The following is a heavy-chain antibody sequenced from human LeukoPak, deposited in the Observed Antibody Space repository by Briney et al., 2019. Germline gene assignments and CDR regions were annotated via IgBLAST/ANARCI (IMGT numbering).Heavy chain of an antibody. CDR3: AKDRGWYSFDY. Sequence: GGSLRLSCAASGFTFSSYAMHWVRQAPGKGLEWVAVISYDGSNKYYADSVKGRFTISRDNSKNTLYLQMNSLRAEDTAVYYCAKDRGWYSFDYWGQGTLVTVSS. D-gene: IGHD6-19*01. CDR1: GFTFSSYA. CDR2: ISYDGSNK. J-gene: IGHJ4*02. V-gene: IGHV3-30-3*01.